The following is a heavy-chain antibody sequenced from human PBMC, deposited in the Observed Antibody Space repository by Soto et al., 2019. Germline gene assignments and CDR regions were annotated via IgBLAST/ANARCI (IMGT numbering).Heavy chain of an antibody. CDR2: IYYSGST. J-gene: IGHJ4*02. Sequence: QVQLQESGPGLVKPSETLSLTCTVSGGSISSYYWSWIRQPPGKGLEWIGYIYYSGSTNYNPSLKSLVTISVDTSKNQFSLKLSSVTAADTAVYYCARVGKRYNWNHFDYWGQGTLVTVSS. CDR3: ARVGKRYNWNHFDY. D-gene: IGHD1-20*01. CDR1: GGSISSYY. V-gene: IGHV4-59*01.